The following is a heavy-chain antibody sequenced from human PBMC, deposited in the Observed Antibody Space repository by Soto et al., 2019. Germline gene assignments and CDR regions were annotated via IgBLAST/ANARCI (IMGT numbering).Heavy chain of an antibody. CDR1: GFTFSSYG. V-gene: IGHV3-33*01. CDR3: ARVGYYYDSSGYYYLDY. CDR2: IWYDGSNK. D-gene: IGHD3-22*01. Sequence: AGSLRLSCAASGFTFSSYGMHWVRQAPGKGLEWVAVIWYDGSNKYYADSVKGRFTISRDNSKNTLYLQMNSLRAEDTAVYYCARVGYYYDSSGYYYLDYWGQGNLVTVSS. J-gene: IGHJ4*02.